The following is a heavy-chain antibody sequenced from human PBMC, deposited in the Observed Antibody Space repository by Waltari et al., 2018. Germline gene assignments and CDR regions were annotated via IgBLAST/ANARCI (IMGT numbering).Heavy chain of an antibody. D-gene: IGHD3-3*01. CDR2: INPNSGDT. CDR1: GQTITDFV. Sequence: QVQPVQSGAPVKKSGHSVKVTCRASGQTITDFVLHWVRRAPGQGLEWMGRINPNSGDTSYAQRFQGRVTMTGDTSITTAYMELTGLRSDDTAIYYCARSGGGTTTFGVAEWGQGSLVTVSS. V-gene: IGHV1-2*06. CDR3: ARSGGGTTTFGVAE. J-gene: IGHJ4*02.